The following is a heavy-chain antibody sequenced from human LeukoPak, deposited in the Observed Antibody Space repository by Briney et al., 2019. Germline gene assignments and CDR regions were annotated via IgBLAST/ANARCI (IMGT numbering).Heavy chain of an antibody. D-gene: IGHD3-10*01. J-gene: IGHJ4*02. CDR1: GFTFSSYS. CDR3: ARGSYYFDY. Sequence: GGSLRLSCAASGFTFSSYSMNWVRQAPGKRLEWVSSISSSSSYIYYADSVKGRFTISRDNAKNSLYLQMNSLRAEDTAVYYCARGSYYFDYWGQGTLVTVSS. V-gene: IGHV3-21*01. CDR2: ISSSSSYI.